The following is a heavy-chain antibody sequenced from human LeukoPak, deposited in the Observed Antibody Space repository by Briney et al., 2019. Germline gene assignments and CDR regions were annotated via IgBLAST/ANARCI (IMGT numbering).Heavy chain of an antibody. CDR2: INPNSGGT. CDR1: GYTFTGYY. Sequence: GASVKVSFKASGYTFTGYYMHWVRQAPGQGLEWMGRINPNSGGTNYAQKFQGRVTMTRDTSISTAYMELSRLRSDDTAVYYCARDTRSGWYPSRFDPWGQGTLVTVSS. V-gene: IGHV1-2*06. D-gene: IGHD6-19*01. J-gene: IGHJ5*02. CDR3: ARDTRSGWYPSRFDP.